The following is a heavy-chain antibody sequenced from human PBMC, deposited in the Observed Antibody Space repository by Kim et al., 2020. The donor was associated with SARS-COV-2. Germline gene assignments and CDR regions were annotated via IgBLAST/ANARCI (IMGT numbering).Heavy chain of an antibody. Sequence: ASVKVSCKASGYTFTSYGISWVRQAPGQGLEWMGWISVYNGNTNYAQKLQGRVTMTTDTSTSTAYMELRSLRSDDTAVYYCARELYYGSGSYYFDYWGQGTLVTVSS. CDR3: ARELYYGSGSYYFDY. CDR2: ISVYNGNT. CDR1: GYTFTSYG. V-gene: IGHV1-18*04. D-gene: IGHD3-10*01. J-gene: IGHJ4*02.